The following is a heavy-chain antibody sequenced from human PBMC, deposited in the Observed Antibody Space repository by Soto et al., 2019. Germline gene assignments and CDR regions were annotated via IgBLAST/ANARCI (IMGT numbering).Heavy chain of an antibody. Sequence: TSETLSLTCTGSGGSISSYYWSWIRQPPGKGLEWIGYIYYSGSTNYNPSLKSRVTISVDTSKNQFSLKLSSVTAADTAVYYCARSFIAVAGRGPLDYWGQGTLVTVSS. J-gene: IGHJ4*02. D-gene: IGHD6-19*01. CDR1: GGSISSYY. V-gene: IGHV4-59*01. CDR3: ARSFIAVAGRGPLDY. CDR2: IYYSGST.